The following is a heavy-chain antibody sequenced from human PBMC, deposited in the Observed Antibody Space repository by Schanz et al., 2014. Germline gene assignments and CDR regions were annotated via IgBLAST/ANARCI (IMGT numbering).Heavy chain of an antibody. J-gene: IGHJ6*02. CDR3: AKGMGYCSGGTCYDYYYYGLDV. CDR1: GFTFSSYA. D-gene: IGHD2-15*01. CDR2: ISGSGGST. Sequence: EVQLVESGGGLVKPGGSLRLSCAASGFTFSSYAMSWVRQAPGKGLEWVSGISGSGGSTYYADSVKGRFTISRDNSENTLYLQMNSLSADDTAVFYCAKGMGYCSGGTCYDYYYYGLDVWGQGTTVTVSS. V-gene: IGHV3-23*04.